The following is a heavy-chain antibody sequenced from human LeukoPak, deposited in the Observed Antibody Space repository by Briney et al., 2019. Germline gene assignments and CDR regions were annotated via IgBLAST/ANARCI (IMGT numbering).Heavy chain of an antibody. J-gene: IGHJ6*02. V-gene: IGHV3-74*01. CDR3: TRGNYGMDV. CDR2: INSDGSST. Sequence: PGGSLRLSCAASGFTFSTYWMHWVRQAPGKGLVWVSHINSDGSSTNYADSVKGRFTISRDNAESTLYPQMNSLRVEDTAVYYCTRGNYGMDVWGQGTTVTVSS. CDR1: GFTFSTYW.